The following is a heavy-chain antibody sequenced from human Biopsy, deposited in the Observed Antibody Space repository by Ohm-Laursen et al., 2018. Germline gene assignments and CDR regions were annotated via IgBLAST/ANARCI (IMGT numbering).Heavy chain of an antibody. CDR3: ARVEAGTYDALDI. D-gene: IGHD1-26*01. Sequence: GTLSLTCSVSGGSMTSYEWSWIRLAPGKGLEWIGYIYYSGGTKYNPSLASRVTFSVDMSKSQFSLKLYSVTAADTAVYYCARVEAGTYDALDIWGQGTLVAVSA. J-gene: IGHJ3*02. CDR2: IYYSGGT. V-gene: IGHV4-59*01. CDR1: GGSMTSYE.